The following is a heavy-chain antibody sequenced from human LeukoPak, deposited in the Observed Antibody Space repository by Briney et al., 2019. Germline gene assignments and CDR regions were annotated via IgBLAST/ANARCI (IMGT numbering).Heavy chain of an antibody. Sequence: PGGSLRLSCAASGFTFSGYWMSWVRQAPGKGLEWVANIKQDGSEKYYVDSVKGRFTISRDNAKNSLYLQMNSLRAEDTAVYYCARGSAAAGTYWFDPWGQGTLVTVSS. CDR1: GFTFSGYW. V-gene: IGHV3-7*01. CDR2: IKQDGSEK. D-gene: IGHD6-13*01. CDR3: ARGSAAAGTYWFDP. J-gene: IGHJ5*02.